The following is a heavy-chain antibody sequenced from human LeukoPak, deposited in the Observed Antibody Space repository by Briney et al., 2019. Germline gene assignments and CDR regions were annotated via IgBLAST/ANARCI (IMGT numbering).Heavy chain of an antibody. CDR3: ARDLSGVAGYTYGRGIDY. J-gene: IGHJ4*02. CDR2: ISAGGGTT. V-gene: IGHV3-23*01. Sequence: GGSLRLSCVASGFTFSNYGMSWVRQAPGKGLQWVSGISAGGGTTYYADSVKGRFTIFRDNFKNMVYLQMNSLRAEDTAVYYCARDLSGVAGYTYGRGIDYWGQGTLVTVSS. D-gene: IGHD5-18*01. CDR1: GFTFSNYG.